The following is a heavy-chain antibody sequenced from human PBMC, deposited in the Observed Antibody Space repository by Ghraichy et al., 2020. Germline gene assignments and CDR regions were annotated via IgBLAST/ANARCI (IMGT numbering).Heavy chain of an antibody. CDR2: MYYSGTT. CDR3: ASGYCSSTSCYEFDP. CDR1: GDSIRSSSYY. D-gene: IGHD2-2*01. Sequence: SETLSLTCTVSGDSIRSSSYYWGWIRQPPGKGLEWIGSMYYSGTTYYSPSLKSRVTISMDTSKNQFSLKLSSVTAADTAVYYCASGYCSSTSCYEFDPWGQGTLVTVSS. V-gene: IGHV4-39*01. J-gene: IGHJ5*02.